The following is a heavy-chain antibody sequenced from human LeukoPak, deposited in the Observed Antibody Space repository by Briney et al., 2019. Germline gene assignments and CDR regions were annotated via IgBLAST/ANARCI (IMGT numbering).Heavy chain of an antibody. CDR3: APQRGFRLLDRYFES. V-gene: IGHV3-48*01. CDR1: GFTFSSYS. D-gene: IGHD5-18*01. Sequence: GGSLRLSCAASGFTFSSYSMNWVRQAPGKGLEWISYISSGSTTIYYANSLKGRFTISRDNAKNSLYLQMNSLRAEDTAVYYCAPQRGFRLLDRYFESWGQGTLVTVSS. J-gene: IGHJ4*02. CDR2: ISSGSTTI.